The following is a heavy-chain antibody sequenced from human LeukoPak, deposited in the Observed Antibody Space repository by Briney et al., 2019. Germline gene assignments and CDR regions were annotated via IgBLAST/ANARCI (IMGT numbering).Heavy chain of an antibody. D-gene: IGHD3-10*01. Sequence: GGSLRLSCTASGFSFSDYSLNWVRQAPGKGLEWVSYIRSSSSTIHYADSVKGRFTISRDNAKNSLYLQMNSLRDEDTAVYYCARDLLGRGGGSFDYWGQGTLVTVSS. CDR1: GFSFSDYS. CDR2: IRSSSSTI. CDR3: ARDLLGRGGGSFDY. V-gene: IGHV3-48*02. J-gene: IGHJ4*02.